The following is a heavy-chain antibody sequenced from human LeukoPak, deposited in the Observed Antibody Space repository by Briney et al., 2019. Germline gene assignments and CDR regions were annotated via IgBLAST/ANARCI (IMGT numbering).Heavy chain of an antibody. CDR2: IYISGST. CDR1: DDSISSGSYY. Sequence: SQTLSLTCTVSDDSISSGSYYWSWIRQPAGKGLEWIGRIYISGSTGYNPSLKSRVTISVDTSKKQFSLTLTSVTAADTAVYYCARGAAGTFDYWGQGTLVTVSS. J-gene: IGHJ4*02. CDR3: ARGAAGTFDY. D-gene: IGHD6-13*01. V-gene: IGHV4-61*02.